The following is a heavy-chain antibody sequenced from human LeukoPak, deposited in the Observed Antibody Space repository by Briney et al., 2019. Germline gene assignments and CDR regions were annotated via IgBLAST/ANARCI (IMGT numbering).Heavy chain of an antibody. V-gene: IGHV4-59*08. CDR2: IYYSGSA. CDR3: ARHKGVAALGGAFDI. J-gene: IGHJ3*02. CDR1: GGSISSNY. Sequence: SETLSLTCTVSGGSISSNYWSWIRQPPGKGLEWIGYIYYSGSANNNPSLKSRVTISVDTSKNQFSLNLNSVTAADTAVYYCARHKGVAALGGAFDIWGQGTMVIVSS. D-gene: IGHD2-15*01.